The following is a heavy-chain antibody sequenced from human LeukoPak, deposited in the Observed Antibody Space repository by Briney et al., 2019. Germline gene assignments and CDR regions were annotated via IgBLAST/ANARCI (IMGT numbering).Heavy chain of an antibody. CDR2: ISGSGGST. CDR1: GFTFSSYA. D-gene: IGHD3-22*01. V-gene: IGHV3-23*01. J-gene: IGHJ4*02. Sequence: GGSLRLSCAASGFTFSSYAMSWVRQAPGKGLEWVAAISGSGGSTYYADSVKGRFTISRDNSKNTLYLQMNSLRAEDTAVYYCAKDVPSRYYYDSSGYYLNWGQGTLVTVSS. CDR3: AKDVPSRYYYDSSGYYLN.